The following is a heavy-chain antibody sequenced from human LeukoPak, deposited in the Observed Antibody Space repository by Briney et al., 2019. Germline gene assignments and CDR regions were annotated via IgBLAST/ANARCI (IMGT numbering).Heavy chain of an antibody. CDR2: IYYSGST. J-gene: IGHJ5*02. Sequence: KPSETLSLTCTVSGGSISSYYWSWIRQPPGKGLEWIGYIYYSGSTNYNPSLKSRVTISVDTSKNQFSLKLSSATAADTAVYYCAALPFSSNWFDPWGQGTLVTVSS. D-gene: IGHD2-15*01. CDR3: AALPFSSNWFDP. CDR1: GGSISSYY. V-gene: IGHV4-59*01.